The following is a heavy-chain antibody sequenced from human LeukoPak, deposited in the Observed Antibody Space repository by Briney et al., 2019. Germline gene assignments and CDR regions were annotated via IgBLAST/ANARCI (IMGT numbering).Heavy chain of an antibody. CDR1: GFTFSRYS. J-gene: IGHJ4*02. D-gene: IGHD7-27*01. CDR2: ISISSNYI. Sequence: GGSLRLSCAASGFTFSRYSMNWVRQAPGKGLEWVSSISISSNYIYYPDSVKGRFTISRDNAKNPLYLQMNSLRAEDTALYYCARVLNWGSYFDYWGQGTLVTVSS. V-gene: IGHV3-21*04. CDR3: ARVLNWGSYFDY.